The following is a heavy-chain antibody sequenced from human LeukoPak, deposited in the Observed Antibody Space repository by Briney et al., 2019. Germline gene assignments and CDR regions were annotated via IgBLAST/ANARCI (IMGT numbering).Heavy chain of an antibody. CDR3: ARDSDFIQVAFDP. Sequence: ASVKVSCKASGYTFTNYGINWVRQAPGQGLEWMGWISAYNGNVNYAQNLQDRVTMTTDTSTSTAYMELRSLTSDDTAVYYCARDSDFIQVAFDPWGQGTLVTVSS. CDR2: ISAYNGNV. CDR1: GYTFTNYG. V-gene: IGHV1-18*01. J-gene: IGHJ5*02. D-gene: IGHD2-21*01.